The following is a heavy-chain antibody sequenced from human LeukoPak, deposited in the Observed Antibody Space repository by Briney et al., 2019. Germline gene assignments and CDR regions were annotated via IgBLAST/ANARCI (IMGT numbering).Heavy chain of an antibody. Sequence: ASVKVSCKASGYTFTGYYIHWVRQAPGQGLEWMGWINPDSGGTNYAQKFQGRVTMTWDTSISTVYMELSRLRSDDTAIYYCARGRFYTSGSYYNRLDYWGQGTLVTVSS. V-gene: IGHV1-2*02. CDR3: ARGRFYTSGSYYNRLDY. J-gene: IGHJ4*02. D-gene: IGHD3-10*01. CDR1: GYTFTGYY. CDR2: INPDSGGT.